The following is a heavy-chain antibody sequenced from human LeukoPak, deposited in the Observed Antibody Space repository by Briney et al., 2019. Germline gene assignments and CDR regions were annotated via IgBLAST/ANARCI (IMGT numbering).Heavy chain of an antibody. CDR2: INPDSGGT. CDR3: ARGRIAAAGNDYFDY. V-gene: IGHV1-2*02. CDR1: GYTFTGYY. Sequence: ASVKVSCKASGYTFTGYYLHWVRQAPGHGLEWMGWINPDSGGTEYAQKFQGRVTMTRDTSISTAYMELSRLRSDDTAVYYCARGRIAAAGNDYFDYWGQGTLVTVSS. D-gene: IGHD6-13*01. J-gene: IGHJ4*02.